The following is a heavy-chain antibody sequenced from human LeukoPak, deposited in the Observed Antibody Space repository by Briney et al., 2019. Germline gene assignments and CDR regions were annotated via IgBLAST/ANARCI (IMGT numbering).Heavy chain of an antibody. CDR2: IGSSGTTI. CDR1: GFPFSIYE. Sequence: AGSLRLSCAVSGFPFSIYEMNWVRQAPGKGLEWVSNIGSSGTTIYYADSVKGRFSISRDNAKNSLYLQMNSLRVEDTAVYYCAPLAVASDFDYWGQGALVTVSS. V-gene: IGHV3-48*03. J-gene: IGHJ4*02. CDR3: APLAVASDFDY. D-gene: IGHD6-19*01.